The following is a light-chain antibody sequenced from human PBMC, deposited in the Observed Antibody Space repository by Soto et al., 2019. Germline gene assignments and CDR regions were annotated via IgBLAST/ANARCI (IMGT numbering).Light chain of an antibody. Sequence: EIVLTQSPGTLSLSPGERATLSCRASQSVSSSYLAWYQQKPGQAPRLLIYDASSRATGILDRFSGSGSGTDFTLTISRLEPEDFAVYYCQQYGSSPWTFGQGTKVESK. J-gene: IGKJ1*01. V-gene: IGKV3-20*01. CDR2: DAS. CDR3: QQYGSSPWT. CDR1: QSVSSSY.